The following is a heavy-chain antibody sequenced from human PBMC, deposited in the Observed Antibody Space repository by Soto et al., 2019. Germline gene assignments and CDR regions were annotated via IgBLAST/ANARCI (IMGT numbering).Heavy chain of an antibody. D-gene: IGHD3-22*01. CDR3: ARALDCSGVYYDSSGYPGY. V-gene: IGHV1-18*04. CDR1: GYTFTSYG. Sequence: ASVKVSCKASGYTFTSYGISWVRQAPGQGLEWMGWISAYNGNTNYAQKLQGRVTMTTDTSTSTAYMELRSLRSDDTAVYYCARALDCSGVYYDSSGYPGYWGQGTLVTVSS. CDR2: ISAYNGNT. J-gene: IGHJ4*02.